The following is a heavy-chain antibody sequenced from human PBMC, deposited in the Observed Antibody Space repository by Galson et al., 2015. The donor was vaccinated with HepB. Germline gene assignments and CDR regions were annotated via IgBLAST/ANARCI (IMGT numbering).Heavy chain of an antibody. V-gene: IGHV3-23*01. Sequence: SLRLSCAASGFTFSSYAMSWVRQAPGKGLEWVSAISGSGDSTYYADSVKGRFTISRDNSKNTLSLQMNSLRAEDTAVYYCARDLSGSFDYWGQGTRVTVSS. CDR3: ARDLSGSFDY. J-gene: IGHJ4*02. CDR2: ISGSGDST. D-gene: IGHD5-12*01. CDR1: GFTFSSYA.